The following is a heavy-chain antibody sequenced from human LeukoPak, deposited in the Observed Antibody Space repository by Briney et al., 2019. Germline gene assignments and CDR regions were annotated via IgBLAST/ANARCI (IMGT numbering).Heavy chain of an antibody. J-gene: IGHJ5*02. CDR1: GGSISSGSYY. V-gene: IGHV4-61*02. CDR2: IYTSGST. Sequence: SETLSLTCTVSGGSISSGSYYWSWIRQPAGKGLEWIGRIYTSGSTNYNPSLKSRVTISVDTSKNQFSLKLSSVTAADTAVYYCAREPYYDILTGSINWFDPWGQGTLVTVSS. D-gene: IGHD3-9*01. CDR3: AREPYYDILTGSINWFDP.